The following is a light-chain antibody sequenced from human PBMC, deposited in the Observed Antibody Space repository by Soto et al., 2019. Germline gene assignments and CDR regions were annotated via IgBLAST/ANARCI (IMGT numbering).Light chain of an antibody. CDR3: QQYTSYPYT. J-gene: IGKJ2*01. Sequence: DIQMTQSPSTLSASVGDRVTITCRASQSLSTWLAWYQQKPGKDPNLLIYKASNLKSGVPARFSGSGSGTGFTLIISSLQPDDLATYYFQQYTSYPYTFGQGTKLEIK. CDR1: QSLSTW. CDR2: KAS. V-gene: IGKV1-5*03.